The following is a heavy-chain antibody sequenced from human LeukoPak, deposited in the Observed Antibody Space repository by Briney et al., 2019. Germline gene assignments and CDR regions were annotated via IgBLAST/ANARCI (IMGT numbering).Heavy chain of an antibody. V-gene: IGHV4-34*01. D-gene: IGHD3-22*01. J-gene: IGHJ6*03. CDR3: ARRYYDSSGYYYIFYYYYYMDV. Sequence: SETLSLTCAVYGGSFSGYYWSWIRQPPGKGLEWIGSIYYSGSTYYNPSLKSRVTISVDTSKNQFSLKLSSVTAADTAVYYCARRYYDSSGYYYIFYYYYYMDVWGKGTTVTISS. CDR1: GGSFSGYY. CDR2: IYYSGST.